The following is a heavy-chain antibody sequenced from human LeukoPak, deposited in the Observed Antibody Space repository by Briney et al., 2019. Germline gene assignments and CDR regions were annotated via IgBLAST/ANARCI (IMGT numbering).Heavy chain of an antibody. CDR2: SSSSGSTI. CDR3: ARRRDFIDY. V-gene: IGHV3-11*01. J-gene: IGHJ4*02. Sequence: GGSLRLSCAASGFTLSDFYMSWIRQAPGKGLEWVSYSSSSGSTIYYADSVKGRFAISRDNAKNSLYLQMNSLRAEDTAVYYCARRRDFIDYWGQGTLVTVSS. D-gene: IGHD3/OR15-3a*01. CDR1: GFTLSDFY.